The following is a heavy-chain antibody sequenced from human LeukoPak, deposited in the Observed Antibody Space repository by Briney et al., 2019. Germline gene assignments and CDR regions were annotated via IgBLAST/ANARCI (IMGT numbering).Heavy chain of an antibody. CDR2: INHSGST. CDR1: GGSFSGYY. Sequence: PSETLSLTCAVYGGSFSGYYWSWIRQPPGKGLEWIGEINHSGSTNYNPSLKSRVTISVDTSKNQFSLKLSSVTAADTAVYYCARGVPYYDFWSGYDYDYYYGMDVWGQGTTVTVSS. J-gene: IGHJ6*02. D-gene: IGHD3-3*01. CDR3: ARGVPYYDFWSGYDYDYYYGMDV. V-gene: IGHV4-34*01.